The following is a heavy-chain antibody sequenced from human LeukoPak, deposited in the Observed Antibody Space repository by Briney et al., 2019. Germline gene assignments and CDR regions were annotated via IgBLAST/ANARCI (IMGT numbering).Heavy chain of an antibody. CDR3: TSLVVTEDRSFVL. D-gene: IGHD2-21*02. V-gene: IGHV3-74*01. CDR2: INSDGSWT. Sequence: PGGSLRLSCAASGFAFRKYWMHWVRQAPGKGLVWVSRINSDGSWTSYADSVKGRFTISRDNAKNTVDLQMNSLRAEDWAVYYCTSLVVTEDRSFVLWGEGTMVPVCS. J-gene: IGHJ3*01. CDR1: GFAFRKYW.